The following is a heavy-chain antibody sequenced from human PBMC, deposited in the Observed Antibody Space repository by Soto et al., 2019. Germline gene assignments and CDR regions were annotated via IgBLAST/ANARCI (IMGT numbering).Heavy chain of an antibody. V-gene: IGHV3-53*01. J-gene: IGHJ4*02. Sequence: GGSLRLSCAASGFTVSSNYMSWVRQAPGKGLEWVSVIYSGGSTYYADSVKGRFTSSRDNSKNTLYLQMNSLRAEDTAVYYCARAHYYDSSSYYFDYWGQGTLVTVSS. CDR2: IYSGGST. CDR1: GFTVSSNY. D-gene: IGHD3-22*01. CDR3: ARAHYYDSSSYYFDY.